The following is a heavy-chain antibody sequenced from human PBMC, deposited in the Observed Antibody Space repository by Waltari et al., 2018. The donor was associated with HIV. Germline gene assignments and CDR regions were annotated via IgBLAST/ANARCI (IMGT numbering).Heavy chain of an antibody. CDR3: ARDRGWGEPNWYFDL. V-gene: IGHV1-2*02. Sequence: QVQLVQSGAEVKKPGASVKVSCKASEYIFIGYYIHWVRLAPGQGPDWVGWINPNSGDTNYARRFQGRVTMTRDTSITTAYMELRRLTSDDTAVYYCARDRGWGEPNWYFDLWGRGTLVTVSS. D-gene: IGHD3-16*01. J-gene: IGHJ2*01. CDR1: EYIFIGYY. CDR2: INPNSGDT.